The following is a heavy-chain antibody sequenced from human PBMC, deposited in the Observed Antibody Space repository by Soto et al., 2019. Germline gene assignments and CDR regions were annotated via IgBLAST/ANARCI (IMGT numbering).Heavy chain of an antibody. CDR1: GFTFSSYS. V-gene: IGHV3-48*01. D-gene: IGHD6-13*01. Sequence: EVQLVESGGGLVQPGGSLRLSCAASGFTFSSYSMNWVRQAPGKGLEWVSYISSSSSTIYYADSVKGRFTISRDNANNSLYLQMNRLRAEDTAVYYCARHPDRIAEIGWFDHWGQGTLVTVSS. J-gene: IGHJ5*02. CDR3: ARHPDRIAEIGWFDH. CDR2: ISSSSSTI.